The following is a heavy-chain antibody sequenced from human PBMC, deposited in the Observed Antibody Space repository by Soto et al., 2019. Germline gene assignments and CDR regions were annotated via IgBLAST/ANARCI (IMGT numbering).Heavy chain of an antibody. D-gene: IGHD3-22*01. V-gene: IGHV4-39*01. CDR3: AGQSYESRGYFYAY. Sequence: QLLLQESGPGLVKPSETLSLTCTVSGGSSSSTTYYWGWIRQSPGKGLEWIGNIYSGGNTYYNPSLKSRVTLSVDTSKSHLSLQLISGTAADTAVYYCAGQSYESRGYFYAYWDQGTLVTVSS. CDR2: IYSGGNT. CDR1: GGSSSSTTYY. J-gene: IGHJ4*02.